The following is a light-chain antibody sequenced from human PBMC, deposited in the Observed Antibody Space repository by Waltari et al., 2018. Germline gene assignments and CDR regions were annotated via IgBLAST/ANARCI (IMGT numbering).Light chain of an antibody. Sequence: EIVLTQSPATLSLSPGERATLSCRASQSVSSYLAWFQQKPGQATKLLLYDASNRATGIPARFSGSGSGTDFTLTISSLEPEDFAVYYCQQRSNWPPLTFGVGTKVEIK. CDR2: DAS. J-gene: IGKJ4*01. V-gene: IGKV3-11*01. CDR1: QSVSSY. CDR3: QQRSNWPPLT.